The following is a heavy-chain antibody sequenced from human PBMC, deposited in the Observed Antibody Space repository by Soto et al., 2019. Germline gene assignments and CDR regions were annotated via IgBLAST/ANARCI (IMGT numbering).Heavy chain of an antibody. V-gene: IGHV4-39*01. Sequence: SETLSLTCTVSGGSISSSSYYWGWIRQPPGKGLEWIGSIYYSGSTYYNPSLKSRVTISVDTSKNQFSLKLSSVTAADTAVYYCARHFIVGATIPSGFDYWGQGTLVTVSS. CDR3: ARHFIVGATIPSGFDY. CDR2: IYYSGST. CDR1: GGSISSSSYY. J-gene: IGHJ4*02. D-gene: IGHD1-26*01.